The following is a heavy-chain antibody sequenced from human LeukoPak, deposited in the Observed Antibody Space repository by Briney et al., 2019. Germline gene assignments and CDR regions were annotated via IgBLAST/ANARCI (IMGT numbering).Heavy chain of an antibody. J-gene: IGHJ4*02. CDR3: AKEYDSGGYGANFDY. CDR2: VSSDGGTK. CDR1: KFTFSNYS. V-gene: IGHV3-30*18. D-gene: IGHD3-10*01. Sequence: PGRSLRLSCTASKFTFSNYSMQWVRQAPGKGLEWVAVVSSDGGTKYYADSVKGRFTISRDNSKNTMYLQMNSLRAEDTAVYYCAKEYDSGGYGANFDYWGQGTLVTVSS.